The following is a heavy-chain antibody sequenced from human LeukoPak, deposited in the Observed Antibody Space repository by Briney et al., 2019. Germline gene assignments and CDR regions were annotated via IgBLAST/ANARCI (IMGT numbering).Heavy chain of an antibody. J-gene: IGHJ3*02. CDR2: ISYDGSNK. D-gene: IGHD2/OR15-2a*01. V-gene: IGHV3-30*18. CDR3: AKAYFYRSAPHDAFDI. Sequence: GGSLRLSCAASGFTFSSYGMHWVRQAPGKGLEWVAVISYDGSNKYYADSVKGRFTISRDNSKNTLYLQMNSLRAEDTAVYYCAKAYFYRSAPHDAFDIWGQGTMVTVSS. CDR1: GFTFSSYG.